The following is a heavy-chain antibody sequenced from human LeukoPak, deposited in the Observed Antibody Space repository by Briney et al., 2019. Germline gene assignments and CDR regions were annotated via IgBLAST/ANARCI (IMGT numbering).Heavy chain of an antibody. Sequence: SETLSLTCAVYGGSFSSNYWSWIRQPPGKGLEWIGYIYYSGSTNYNPSLKSRVTISVDKPKNQFSLKLSSVTAADTAVYYCARDRLGYCSGGSCFDDAFDIWGQGTMVTVSS. CDR2: IYYSGST. J-gene: IGHJ3*02. D-gene: IGHD2-15*01. CDR1: GGSFSSNY. CDR3: ARDRLGYCSGGSCFDDAFDI. V-gene: IGHV4-59*01.